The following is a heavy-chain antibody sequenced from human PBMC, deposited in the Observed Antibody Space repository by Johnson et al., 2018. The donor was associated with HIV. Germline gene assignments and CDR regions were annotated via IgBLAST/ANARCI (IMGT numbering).Heavy chain of an antibody. V-gene: IGHV3-23*04. J-gene: IGHJ3*02. CDR1: GFSFGDYP. CDR3: TPGGQWLLLEGPNVDI. Sequence: VQLVESGGGLIQRGASLRLSCAASGFSFGDYPMNWVRQAPGKGLEWISGITGSGGSTYYADSVKGQFTISRDNSKNTLYLQMNSLRTEDTAVYYCTPGGQWLLLEGPNVDIWGQGTMVTVSS. CDR2: ITGSGGST. D-gene: IGHD4-23*01.